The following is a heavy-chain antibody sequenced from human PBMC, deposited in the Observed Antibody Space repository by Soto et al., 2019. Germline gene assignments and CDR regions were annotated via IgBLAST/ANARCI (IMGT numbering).Heavy chain of an antibody. CDR3: ARVPSRSGFVDY. J-gene: IGHJ4*02. Sequence: SETLSLTCTVSGGSISSGDYYWSWIRQPPGKGLEWIGYIYYSGSTYYNPSLKSRVTISVDTSKNQFSLKLSSVTAADTAVYYCARVPSRSGFVDYWGQGTLVTVSS. CDR1: GGSISSGDYY. V-gene: IGHV4-30-4*01. CDR2: IYYSGST. D-gene: IGHD1-26*01.